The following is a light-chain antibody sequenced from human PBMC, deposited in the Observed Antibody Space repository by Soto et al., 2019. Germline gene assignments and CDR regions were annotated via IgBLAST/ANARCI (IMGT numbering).Light chain of an antibody. CDR3: QQYGSSPG. CDR2: GAS. J-gene: IGKJ5*01. Sequence: EIVLTQSPGTLSLSPGERATLSCRGSQSVSSSYLAWYQQKPGQAPRLLIYGASSRATGIPDRFSGSGSGTDFTLTISRLEPEDFAVYYCQQYGSSPGFGQGTRLEIK. CDR1: QSVSSSY. V-gene: IGKV3-20*01.